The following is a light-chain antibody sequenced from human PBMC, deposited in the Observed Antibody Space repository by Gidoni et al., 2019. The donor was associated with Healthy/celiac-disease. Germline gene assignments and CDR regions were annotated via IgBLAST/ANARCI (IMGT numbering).Light chain of an antibody. CDR3: QSYDSSLSGLYV. J-gene: IGLJ1*01. Sequence: QSVLTPPPSVSGAPGQRVIISRTGSSSNIGAGYDVNWYQQLPGTAPKLLIYGNSNRPSGVPDRFSGSKSGTSASLAITGLQAEDEADYYCQSYDSSLSGLYVFGTGTKVTVL. CDR1: SSNIGAGYD. CDR2: GNS. V-gene: IGLV1-40*01.